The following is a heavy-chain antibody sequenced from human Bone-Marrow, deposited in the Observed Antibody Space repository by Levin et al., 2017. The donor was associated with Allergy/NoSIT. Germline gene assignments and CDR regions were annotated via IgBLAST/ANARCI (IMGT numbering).Heavy chain of an antibody. J-gene: IGHJ6*02. CDR1: GFSITTSS. V-gene: IGHV3-48*01. Sequence: GESLKISCAASGFSITTSSINWVRQAPGKGLEWVSAFMSGGGHTMYYADSVKGRFTMSRDNGKNSLFLQMNNLRAEDTAVYFCARDKAVPPAIANAYYYGMDIWGQGTTVTVSS. D-gene: IGHD4-17*01. CDR2: MSGGGHTM. CDR3: ARDKAVPPAIANAYYYGMDI.